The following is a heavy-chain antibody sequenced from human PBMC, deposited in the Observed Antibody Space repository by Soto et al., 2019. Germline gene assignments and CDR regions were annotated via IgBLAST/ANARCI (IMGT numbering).Heavy chain of an antibody. V-gene: IGHV4-61*01. D-gene: IGHD6-6*01. Sequence: SETLSLTCTVSGGSVSSGSYYWSCIRQPPGKGLEWIGYIYYSGSTNYNPSLKSRVTISVDTSKNQFSLKLSSVTAADTAVYYCASDRIAARPGYYYGMDVWGQGTTVTVSS. CDR1: GGSVSSGSYY. CDR2: IYYSGST. CDR3: ASDRIAARPGYYYGMDV. J-gene: IGHJ6*02.